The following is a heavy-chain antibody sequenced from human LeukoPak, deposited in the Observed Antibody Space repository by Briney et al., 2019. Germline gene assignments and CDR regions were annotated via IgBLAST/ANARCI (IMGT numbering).Heavy chain of an antibody. CDR2: IYYSGST. V-gene: IGHV4-30-4*08. J-gene: IGHJ2*01. Sequence: SSQTLSLTCTVSGGSITSGDYYWSWIRQPPGKGLEWIGYIYYSGSTYYNPSLKSRVTISVDTSKNQFSLKLSSVTAADTAVYYCARGTITYWYFDLWDRGTLVTVSS. CDR1: GGSITSGDYY. CDR3: ARGTITYWYFDL. D-gene: IGHD1-20*01.